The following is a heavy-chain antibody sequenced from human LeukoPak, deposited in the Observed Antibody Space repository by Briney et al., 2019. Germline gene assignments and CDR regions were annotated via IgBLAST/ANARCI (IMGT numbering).Heavy chain of an antibody. CDR3: ARELSGSYSDY. CDR2: ITSSSSTM. V-gene: IGHV3-48*02. J-gene: IGHJ4*02. D-gene: IGHD1-26*01. Sequence: GRSLRLSCAASGFTFSSYAMHWVRQAPGKGLEWVSYITSSSSTMFYADSVKGRFTISRDNAKNSLHLQMNSLRDEDTAVYYCARELSGSYSDYWGQGTLVTVSS. CDR1: GFTFSSYA.